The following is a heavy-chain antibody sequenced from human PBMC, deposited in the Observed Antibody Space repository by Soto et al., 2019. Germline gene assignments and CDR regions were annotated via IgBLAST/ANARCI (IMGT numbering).Heavy chain of an antibody. CDR2: IWYDGSNK. V-gene: IGHV3-33*01. D-gene: IGHD6-6*01. CDR3: ARGGIAARRDAFDI. Sequence: QVQLVESGGGVVQPGRSLRLSCAASGFTFSSYGMHWVRQAPGKGLEWVAVIWYDGSNKYYADSVKGRFTISRDNSKDTLYLQMNSLRAEDTAVYYCARGGIAARRDAFDIWGQGTMVTVSS. J-gene: IGHJ3*02. CDR1: GFTFSSYG.